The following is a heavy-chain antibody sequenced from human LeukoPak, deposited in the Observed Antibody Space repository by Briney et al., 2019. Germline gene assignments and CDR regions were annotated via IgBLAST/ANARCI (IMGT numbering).Heavy chain of an antibody. V-gene: IGHV3-23*01. D-gene: IGHD3-9*01. J-gene: IGHJ4*02. CDR1: GFTFSSYA. Sequence: GGSLRLSCAASGFTFSSYAMSWVRQAPGKGLEWVSAISGSGGSTYYADSVKGRFTISRDNSKNTLYLQMNSLRAEDTAVYYCAKSDYDILTGYSTFDYWGQGTLVTVSS. CDR3: AKSDYDILTGYSTFDY. CDR2: ISGSGGST.